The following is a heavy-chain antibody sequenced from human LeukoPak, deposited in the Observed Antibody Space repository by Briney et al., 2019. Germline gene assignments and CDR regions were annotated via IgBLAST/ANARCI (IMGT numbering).Heavy chain of an antibody. V-gene: IGHV3-48*04. J-gene: IGHJ3*02. CDR3: ARDRGGSGWSDAFDI. CDR2: ISSSSSTI. D-gene: IGHD6-19*01. Sequence: AGGSLRLSCAASGFTFSSYWMHWVRQAPGKGLEWVSYISSSSSTIYYADSVKGRFTISRDNAKNSLYLQMNSLRAEDTAVYYCARDRGGSGWSDAFDIWGQGTMVTVSS. CDR1: GFTFSSYW.